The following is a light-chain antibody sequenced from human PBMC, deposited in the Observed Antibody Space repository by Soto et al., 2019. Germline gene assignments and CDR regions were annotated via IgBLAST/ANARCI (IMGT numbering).Light chain of an antibody. V-gene: IGKV3-20*01. Sequence: EIVLTQSPGTLSLSPGERATLSCRASESVTSSYLAWYQHKPGQAPRLLIYGASSRATGIPDRFSGSGSGTDFTLTISRLEPEDFAEYYCQQYGRSPRKFGQGTKVEIK. CDR1: ESVTSSY. CDR2: GAS. CDR3: QQYGRSPRK. J-gene: IGKJ1*01.